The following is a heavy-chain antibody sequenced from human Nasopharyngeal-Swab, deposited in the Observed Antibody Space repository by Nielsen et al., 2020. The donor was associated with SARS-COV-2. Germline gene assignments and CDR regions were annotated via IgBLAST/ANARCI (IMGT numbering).Heavy chain of an antibody. CDR2: IKEDGSEK. CDR3: ARDTYCSGGSCYGYGMAV. J-gene: IGHJ6*02. D-gene: IGHD2-15*01. V-gene: IGHV3-7*01. Sequence: GESLKISCAASGFTFSSYWMSWVRQAPGKGLEWVANIKEDGSEKNYVDSVKGRFTISRDNAKNSLYLQINSLRADDTAVYYCARDTYCSGGSCYGYGMAVWGQGTTVTVSS. CDR1: GFTFSSYW.